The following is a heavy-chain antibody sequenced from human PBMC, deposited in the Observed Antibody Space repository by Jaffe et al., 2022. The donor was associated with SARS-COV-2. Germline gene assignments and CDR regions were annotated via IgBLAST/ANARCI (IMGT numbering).Heavy chain of an antibody. D-gene: IGHD5-18*01. J-gene: IGHJ5*02. Sequence: EVQLLESGGGLVQPGGSLRLSCAASGFTFSSYAMSWVRQAPGKGLEWVSAISGSGGSTYYADSVKGRFTISRDNSKNTLYLQMNSLRAEDTAVYYCAKEGVRRGYSRNWFDPWGQGTLVTVSS. CDR1: GFTFSSYA. V-gene: IGHV3-23*01. CDR3: AKEGVRRGYSRNWFDP. CDR2: ISGSGGST.